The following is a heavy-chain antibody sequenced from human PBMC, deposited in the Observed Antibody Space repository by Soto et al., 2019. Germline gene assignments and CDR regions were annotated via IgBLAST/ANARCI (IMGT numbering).Heavy chain of an antibody. Sequence: QVQLRESGPRLVKPSETLSLTCSVSDSSMSPYYWTWFRQAPGKGLEWIGHLLYRGTATYNPALQGRVTISLDTSKKQVSLQLSSVIAADTAVYYCAREKDFILGGYAFGYWGPGTLVTVSS. D-gene: IGHD1-26*01. CDR1: DSSMSPYY. V-gene: IGHV4-59*01. CDR2: LLYRGTA. CDR3: AREKDFILGGYAFGY. J-gene: IGHJ3*01.